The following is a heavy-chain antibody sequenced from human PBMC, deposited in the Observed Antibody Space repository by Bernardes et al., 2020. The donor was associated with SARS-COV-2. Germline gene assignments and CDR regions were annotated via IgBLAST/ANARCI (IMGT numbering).Heavy chain of an antibody. D-gene: IGHD3-10*01. CDR3: ARVLSDYGMDV. CDR2: IWYDGSNK. V-gene: IGHV3-33*01. Sequence: GGSLRLSCAVSGFTFSSYGMHWVRQAPGQGLEWVSVIWYDGSNKYYADSVKGRFTISRDNSKNTLYLQMNSLRAEDTAVYYCARVLSDYGMDVWGQGTTVTVSS. CDR1: GFTFSSYG. J-gene: IGHJ6*02.